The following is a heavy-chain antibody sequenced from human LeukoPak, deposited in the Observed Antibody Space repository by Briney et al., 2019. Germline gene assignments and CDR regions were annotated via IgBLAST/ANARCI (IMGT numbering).Heavy chain of an antibody. D-gene: IGHD3-22*01. J-gene: IGHJ4*02. CDR3: ARGLSGHSIFGSGLSDY. CDR1: GFRVSTNY. CDR2: LYDSNEN. V-gene: IGHV3-53*05. Sequence: GALRLSCVASGFRVSTNYMNWVRQAPGKGPEWVSVLYDSNENFYLAAVEGRFFISRDSPTNTLYLQMNSLRPEDTAVYYCARGLSGHSIFGSGLSDYWGRGTLVTVSS.